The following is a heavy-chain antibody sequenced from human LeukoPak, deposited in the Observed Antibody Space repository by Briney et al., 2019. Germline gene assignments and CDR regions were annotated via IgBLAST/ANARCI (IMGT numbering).Heavy chain of an antibody. J-gene: IGHJ6*02. D-gene: IGHD3-16*02. CDR1: GYSFTSYW. Sequence: GESLKISCKGSGYSFTSYWIAWMRQVPGKGLEWMGIIYPGDSDTRYSPSFQGQVAISADKSISTAYLQWSSLKASDTAMYYCARQSALSVNYYYALDVWGQGTTVTVSS. V-gene: IGHV5-51*01. CDR2: IYPGDSDT. CDR3: ARQSALSVNYYYALDV.